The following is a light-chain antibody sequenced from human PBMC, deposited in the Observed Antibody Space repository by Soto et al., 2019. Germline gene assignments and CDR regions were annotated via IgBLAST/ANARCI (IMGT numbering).Light chain of an antibody. J-gene: IGKJ2*01. CDR3: QQRSNWPST. CDR1: QSVSSD. V-gene: IGKV3-11*01. CDR2: DAS. Sequence: EIVLTQSPATLSLSPGERATRSCRASQSVSSDLAWYQQKPGQAPRLLIYDASNRATGIPARFSGSGSGTDFTLTISSLEPEDFAVYYCQQRSNWPSTFGQGTKLEIK.